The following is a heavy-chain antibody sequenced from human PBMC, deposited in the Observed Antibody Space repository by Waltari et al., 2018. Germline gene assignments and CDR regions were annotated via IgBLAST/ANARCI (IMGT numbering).Heavy chain of an antibody. CDR1: GFTFSGSA. J-gene: IGHJ3*02. D-gene: IGHD3-10*01. CDR2: IRSKANSYAT. Sequence: EVQLVESGGGLVQPGGSLKLSCAASGFTFSGSAMHWVRQASGKGLEGVGRIRSKANSYATAYAASVKGRFTISRDDSKNTAYLQMNSLKTEDTAVYYCTRRLESWAFDIWGQGTMVTVSS. V-gene: IGHV3-73*02. CDR3: TRRLESWAFDI.